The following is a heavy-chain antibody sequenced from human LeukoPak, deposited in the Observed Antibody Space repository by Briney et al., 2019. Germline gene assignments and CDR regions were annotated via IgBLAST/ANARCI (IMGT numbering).Heavy chain of an antibody. J-gene: IGHJ4*02. CDR1: GYTFTGNY. D-gene: IGHD4/OR15-4a*01. V-gene: IGHV1-2*02. CDR3: ARPRVGGPNGHFDY. Sequence: GASVKVSCKASGYTFTGNYMHWVRQAPGQGLEWMGWINPNSGGTNYAQKFQGRVTMTRDTSISTAYMELSRLRSDDTAVYYCARPRVGGPNGHFDYWGQGTLVTVSS. CDR2: INPNSGGT.